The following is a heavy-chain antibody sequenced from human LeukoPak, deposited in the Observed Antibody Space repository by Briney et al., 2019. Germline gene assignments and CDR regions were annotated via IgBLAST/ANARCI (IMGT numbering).Heavy chain of an antibody. CDR2: INHSGST. Sequence: SETLSLTCAVYGGSFSGYYWSWIRQPPGKGLEWIGEINHSGSTNYNPSLKSRVTISVDTSKNQFSLKLSSVTAADTAVYYCASQDGGNPRFDYWGQGTLVTVSS. CDR3: ASQDGGNPRFDY. CDR1: GGSFSGYY. J-gene: IGHJ4*02. V-gene: IGHV4-34*01. D-gene: IGHD4-23*01.